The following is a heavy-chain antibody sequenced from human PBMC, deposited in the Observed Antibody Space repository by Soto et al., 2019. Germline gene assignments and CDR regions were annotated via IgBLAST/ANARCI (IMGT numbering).Heavy chain of an antibody. CDR1: GFTFTSYA. CDR3: AKEAVVGPPKYC. V-gene: IGHV3-23*01. D-gene: IGHD1-26*01. J-gene: IGHJ4*02. Sequence: PGGSLRLSCVASGFTFTSYAIIWVRQAPGKGLEWVSGMSGSGGNTYYADSVKGRFTISRDISKSTLYLQMNSLRVEDTAVYYCAKEAVVGPPKYCWGQGTQVTVSS. CDR2: MSGSGGNT.